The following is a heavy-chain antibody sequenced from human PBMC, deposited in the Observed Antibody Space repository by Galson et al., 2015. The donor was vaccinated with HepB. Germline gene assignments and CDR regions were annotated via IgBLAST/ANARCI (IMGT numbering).Heavy chain of an antibody. J-gene: IGHJ4*02. CDR1: GFTFSRYW. D-gene: IGHD3-22*01. Sequence: SLRLSCAASGFTFSRYWMSWVRQAPGKGLEWVANIKQDGSEKYYVDSVKGRFTISRDNAKNSLYLQMNSLRAEDTAVYYCARMDYYDSSGYYGYWGQGTLVTVSS. V-gene: IGHV3-7*03. CDR2: IKQDGSEK. CDR3: ARMDYYDSSGYYGY.